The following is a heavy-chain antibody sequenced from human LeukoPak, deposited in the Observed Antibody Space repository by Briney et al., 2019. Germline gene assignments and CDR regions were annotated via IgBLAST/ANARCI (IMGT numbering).Heavy chain of an antibody. CDR3: ARDDYVWGSYRYWDY. V-gene: IGHV4-34*01. J-gene: IGHJ4*02. CDR2: INHSGST. CDR1: GGSFSGYY. Sequence: PETLSLTCAVYGGSFSGYYWSWIRQPPGKGLEWIGEINHSGSTNYNPSLKSRVTISVDTSKNQFSLKLSSVTAADTAVYYCARDDYVWGSYRYWDYWGQGTLVTVSS. D-gene: IGHD3-16*02.